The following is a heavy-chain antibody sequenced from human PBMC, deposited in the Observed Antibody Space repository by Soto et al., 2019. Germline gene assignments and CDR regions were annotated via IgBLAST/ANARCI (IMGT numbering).Heavy chain of an antibody. CDR1: GGSISSSSYY. Sequence: TSETLSLTCTVSGGSISSSSYYWGWIRQPPGKGLEWIGSIYYSGSTYYNPSLKSRVTISVDTSKNQFSLKLSSVTAADTAVYYCARAKAVAGTLNYWGQGTLVTVSS. CDR3: ARAKAVAGTLNY. D-gene: IGHD6-19*01. V-gene: IGHV4-39*01. CDR2: IYYSGST. J-gene: IGHJ4*02.